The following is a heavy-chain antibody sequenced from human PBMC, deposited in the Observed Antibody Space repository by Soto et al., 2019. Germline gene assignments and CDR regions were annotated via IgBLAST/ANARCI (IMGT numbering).Heavy chain of an antibody. V-gene: IGHV5-10-1*01. J-gene: IGHJ6*02. CDR1: GYSFTSYW. CDR2: IDPSDSYT. D-gene: IGHD5-18*01. Sequence: GESLKISCKGSGYSFTSYWISWVRQMPGKGLEWMGRIDPSDSYTNYSPSFQGHVTISADKSISTAYLQWSSLKASDTAMYYCARVPVDTAMVDYYYYGMDVWGQGTTVTV. CDR3: ARVPVDTAMVDYYYYGMDV.